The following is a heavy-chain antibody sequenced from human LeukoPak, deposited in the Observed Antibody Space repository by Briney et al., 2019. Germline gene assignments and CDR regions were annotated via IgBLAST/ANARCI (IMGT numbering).Heavy chain of an antibody. V-gene: IGHV3-7*05. CDR2: IKQDGSET. D-gene: IGHD6-19*01. Sequence: GGSLRLSCAASGFTFDDYAMHWVRQAPGKGLEWVANIKQDGSETYYVDSVKGRFTISRDNAKNSLFLQMNSLRAEDTAVYYCAADPKYTSGAWGQGTLVTVSS. J-gene: IGHJ5*02. CDR3: AADPKYTSGA. CDR1: GFTFDDYA.